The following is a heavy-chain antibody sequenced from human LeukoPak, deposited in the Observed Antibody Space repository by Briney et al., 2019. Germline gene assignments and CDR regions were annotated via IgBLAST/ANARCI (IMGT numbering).Heavy chain of an antibody. J-gene: IGHJ4*02. D-gene: IGHD3-3*01. CDR1: GYTFTSYY. Sequence: GASVKVSFKASGYTFTSYYMHWVRQAPGQGLEWMGIINPSGGSTSYAQKFQGRVTMTRDTSTSTVYMELSSLRSEDTAVYYCARDSLHYDFWSGGGTFDYWGPGTLVTVSS. V-gene: IGHV1-46*01. CDR3: ARDSLHYDFWSGGGTFDY. CDR2: INPSGGST.